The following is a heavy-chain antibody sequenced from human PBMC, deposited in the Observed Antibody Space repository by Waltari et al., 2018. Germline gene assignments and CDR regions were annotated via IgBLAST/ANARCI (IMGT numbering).Heavy chain of an antibody. J-gene: IGHJ5*02. CDR2: LKQSVGKA. CDR1: GGTFSSYA. V-gene: IGHV1-69*01. D-gene: IGHD2-2*02. Sequence: QVQLVQSGAEVKKPGSSVKVSCKASGGTFSSYAISWVRQAPGQGLEWMGGLKQSVGKANYARKGKGRGTITAEESTSKAYMELSSRRSEDTAGCYCARHRYCSSTSCYTGWFDPWGQGTLVTVSS. CDR3: ARHRYCSSTSCYTGWFDP.